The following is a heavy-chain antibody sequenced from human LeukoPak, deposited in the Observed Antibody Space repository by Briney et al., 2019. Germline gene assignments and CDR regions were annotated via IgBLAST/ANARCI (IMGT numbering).Heavy chain of an antibody. CDR3: ARDPVLLRCDY. J-gene: IGHJ4*02. CDR1: GFTFSTYA. Sequence: GGSLRLSCAASGFTFSTYAMSWVRQAPGKGLEWVSYISSSGSTIYYADSVKGRFTISRDNAKNSLYLQMNSLRAEDTAVYYCARDPVLLRCDYWGQGTLVTVSS. CDR2: ISSSGSTI. D-gene: IGHD2-2*01. V-gene: IGHV3-48*03.